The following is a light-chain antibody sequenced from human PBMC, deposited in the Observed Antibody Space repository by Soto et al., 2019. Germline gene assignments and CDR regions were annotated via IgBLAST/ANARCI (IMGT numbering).Light chain of an antibody. V-gene: IGKV3-11*01. CDR2: DAS. CDR3: QQRSSWPRIT. CDR1: QSVRSY. J-gene: IGKJ5*01. Sequence: ESMLTQSPATLSLSPGERATLSCRASQSVRSYLAWYQQKPGQAPRLLIYDASNRAPGIPARFSGSGSGTDFTRTISSLEPDDFAVYYCQQRSSWPRITVGQGTRLDIK.